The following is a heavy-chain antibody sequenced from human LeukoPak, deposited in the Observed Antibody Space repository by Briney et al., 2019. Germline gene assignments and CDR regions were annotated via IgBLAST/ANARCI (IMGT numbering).Heavy chain of an antibody. CDR2: ISDTGRST. D-gene: IGHD6-6*01. V-gene: IGHV3-23*01. Sequence: GGSLRLSCVASGFTFSTYGMNWVRQAPGKGLEWVSSISDTGRSTYYADSVKGRFTISRDNSKDTLYLQMNSLRAEDTAVYYCARRVPYSSSSAYFEFWGLGTLVTVSS. CDR3: ARRVPYSSSSAYFEF. CDR1: GFTFSTYG. J-gene: IGHJ4*02.